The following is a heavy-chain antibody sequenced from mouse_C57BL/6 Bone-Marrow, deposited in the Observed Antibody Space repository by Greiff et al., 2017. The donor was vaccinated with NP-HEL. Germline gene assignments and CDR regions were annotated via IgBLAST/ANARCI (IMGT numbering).Heavy chain of an antibody. Sequence: QVQLQQSGAELARPGASVKLSCTASGYTFTSYGISWVKQRTGQGLEWIGEIYPRSGNTYYNEKFKGKATLTADKSSSTAYMELRSLTSEDSAVYFCARGNYGYCDVWGTGTTVTVSS. V-gene: IGHV1-81*01. CDR3: ARGNYGYCDV. CDR2: IYPRSGNT. CDR1: GYTFTSYG. J-gene: IGHJ1*03.